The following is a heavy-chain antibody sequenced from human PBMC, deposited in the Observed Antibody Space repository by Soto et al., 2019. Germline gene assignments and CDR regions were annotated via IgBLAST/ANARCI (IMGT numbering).Heavy chain of an antibody. V-gene: IGHV4-59*01. D-gene: IGHD3-22*01. CDR3: ARDIGYDSSGYYYNWFDP. CDR1: GGSISSYY. CDR2: IYYSGST. J-gene: IGHJ5*02. Sequence: SETLSLTCTVSGGSISSYYWSWIRQPPGKGLEWIGYIYYSGSTNYNPPLKSRVTISVDTSKNQFSLKLSSVTAADTAVYYCARDIGYDSSGYYYNWFDPWGQGTLVTVSS.